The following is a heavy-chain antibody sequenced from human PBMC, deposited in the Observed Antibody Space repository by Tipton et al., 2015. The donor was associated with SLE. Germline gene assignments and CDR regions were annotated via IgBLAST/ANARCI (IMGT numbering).Heavy chain of an antibody. CDR2: IYYSGTT. CDR3: ARSEYSSGLIDY. Sequence: GLVKPSETLSLTCTVSGGSISNYYWSWIRQPPGKALEWIAFIYYSGTTTYNPSLKSRVTMSVDTSKNQFSLKLSSVTAADTAVYYCARSEYSSGLIDYWGQGTLVTVSS. CDR1: GGSISNYY. D-gene: IGHD6-19*01. J-gene: IGHJ4*02. V-gene: IGHV4-59*01.